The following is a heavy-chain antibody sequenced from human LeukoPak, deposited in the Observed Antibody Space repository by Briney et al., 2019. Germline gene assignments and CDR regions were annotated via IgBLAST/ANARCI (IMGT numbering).Heavy chain of an antibody. D-gene: IGHD4-17*01. CDR2: IYYNGTT. V-gene: IGHV4-30-4*01. CDR3: ARENGNWFDP. J-gene: IGHJ5*02. Sequence: SQTLSLTCTVSGGSTSSVDYYWSWIRHPPGRCLEWVEYIYYNGTTYYNPSLKSPLTISTDTSNNHFCLNVHSETAADTAVYYCARENGNWFDPWGQGTLVTVSS. CDR1: GGSTSSVDYY.